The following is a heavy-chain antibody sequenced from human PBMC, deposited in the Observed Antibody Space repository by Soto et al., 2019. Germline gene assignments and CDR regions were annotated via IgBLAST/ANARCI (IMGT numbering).Heavy chain of an antibody. CDR2: IYYSGST. CDR1: GGSISSYY. V-gene: IGHV4-59*01. CDR3: ARAVSYGGYYYYGMDV. J-gene: IGHJ6*02. Sequence: KPSETLSLTCTVSGGSISSYYWSWIRQPPGKGLEWIGYIYYSGSTNYNPSLKSRVTISVDTSKNQFSLKLSSVTAADTAVYYCARAVSYGGYYYYGMDVWGQGTTVTVSS. D-gene: IGHD1-26*01.